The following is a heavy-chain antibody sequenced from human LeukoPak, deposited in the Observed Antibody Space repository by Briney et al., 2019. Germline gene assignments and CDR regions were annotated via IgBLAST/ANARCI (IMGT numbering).Heavy chain of an antibody. V-gene: IGHV3-23*01. CDR3: ARGALYYMDV. CDR2: ISGSGGDT. CDR1: GFTFSSHG. Sequence: PGGSLRLSCAASGFTFSSHGMSWVRQGPGKGLEWVSGISGSGGDTYYADSVKGRFTISRDNSKSTLYLQMNSLRAEDTAVYYCARGALYYMDVWGKGTTVTVSS. J-gene: IGHJ6*03.